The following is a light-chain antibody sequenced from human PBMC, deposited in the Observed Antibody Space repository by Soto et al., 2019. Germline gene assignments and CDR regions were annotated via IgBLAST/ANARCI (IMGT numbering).Light chain of an antibody. V-gene: IGLV2-8*01. CDR1: SSNVGGFNY. Sequence: QSVLTQPRSVSGSPGQSVTISCTGTSSNVGGFNYVSWYQQFPGKAPKLLISEVSKRPSGVPDRFSGSKSGNTASLTVSGLQAEDEADYYCSSYAGSNNVVFGGGTQLTVL. CDR3: SSYAGSNNVV. J-gene: IGLJ3*02. CDR2: EVS.